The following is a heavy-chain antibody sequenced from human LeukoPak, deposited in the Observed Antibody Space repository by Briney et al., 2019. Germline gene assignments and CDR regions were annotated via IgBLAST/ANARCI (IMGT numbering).Heavy chain of an antibody. CDR2: IYYSGST. J-gene: IGHJ5*02. V-gene: IGHV4-30-4*01. CDR1: GGSISSGDYY. CDR3: ARAATNPIAVAGIDWFDP. D-gene: IGHD6-19*01. Sequence: PSETLSLTCTVSGGSISSGDYYWSWIRQPPGKGLEWIGYIYYSGSTYYNPSLKSRVTISVDTSKNQFSLKLSSVTAADTAVYYCARAATNPIAVAGIDWFDPWGQGTLVTVSS.